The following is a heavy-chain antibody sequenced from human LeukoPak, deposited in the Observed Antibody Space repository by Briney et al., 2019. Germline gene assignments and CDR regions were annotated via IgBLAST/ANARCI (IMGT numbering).Heavy chain of an antibody. Sequence: PSQTLSLTCTFSGGSISSGGYYWSWIRQPPGKDLEWIGTICHSGNTYYNPSLKSRVTVSVDTPKSQLSLRLNSVTAADTSVYYCARYCNAGACSMFKTFDVRGQGTMVTVSS. CDR3: ARYCNAGACSMFKTFDV. D-gene: IGHD2-15*01. J-gene: IGHJ3*01. V-gene: IGHV4-30-2*03. CDR1: GGSISSGGYY. CDR2: ICHSGNT.